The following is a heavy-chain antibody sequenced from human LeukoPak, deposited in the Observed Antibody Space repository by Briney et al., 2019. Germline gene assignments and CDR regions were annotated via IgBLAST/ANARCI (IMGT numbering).Heavy chain of an antibody. CDR2: ISSSSSTI. D-gene: IGHD6-13*01. J-gene: IGHJ4*02. V-gene: IGHV3-48*01. CDR3: ARGAGYVDY. CDR1: GFTFNSYT. Sequence: GGSLRLSCAASGFTFNSYTLDWVRQAPGKGLEWVSYISSSSSTIYYADSVKGRLTISRDNAKNSLYLQMNSLRAEDTAVYYCARGAGYVDYWGQGTLVTVSS.